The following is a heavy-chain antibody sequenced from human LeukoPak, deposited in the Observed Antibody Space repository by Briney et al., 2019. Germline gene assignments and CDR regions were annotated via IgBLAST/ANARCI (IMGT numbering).Heavy chain of an antibody. CDR2: ISWNSDSI. Sequence: GGSLRLSCAASGFTFGDYAMHWVRHAPGKGLEWVSGISWNSDSIGYADSVKGRFTISRDNDSLRAEDTALYYCAKRGGTLYSGYDWGSFDYWGQGTLVTVSS. D-gene: IGHD5-12*01. V-gene: IGHV3-9*01. CDR3: AKRGGTLYSGYDWGSFDY. CDR1: GFTFGDYA. J-gene: IGHJ4*02.